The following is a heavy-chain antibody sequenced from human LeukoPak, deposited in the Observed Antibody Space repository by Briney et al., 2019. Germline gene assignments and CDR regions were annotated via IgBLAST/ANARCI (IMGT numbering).Heavy chain of an antibody. Sequence: SETLSLTCTVSGGSISSYYWSWIRQPPGKGLEWIGYIYYSGSTNYNPSLKSRVTISVDTSKNQFSLKLRSVTAADTAVYYCARVVVYAYYFDYWGQGTLVTVSS. CDR2: IYYSGST. J-gene: IGHJ4*02. V-gene: IGHV4-59*01. CDR1: GGSISSYY. D-gene: IGHD2-15*01. CDR3: ARVVVYAYYFDY.